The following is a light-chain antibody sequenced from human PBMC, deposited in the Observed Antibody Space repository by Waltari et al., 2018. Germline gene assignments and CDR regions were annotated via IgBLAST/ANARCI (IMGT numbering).Light chain of an antibody. CDR3: SSYTSSSTFWV. CDR1: SSDVAGYNY. Sequence: QSALTQPASVSGSPGQSITISCTGTSSDVAGYNYVSWYQQHPCKAPKLMIYDVSNRPSGVSNRFSGSKSGNTASLTISGLQAEDEADYYCSSYTSSSTFWVFGGGTKLTVL. CDR2: DVS. J-gene: IGLJ3*02. V-gene: IGLV2-14*03.